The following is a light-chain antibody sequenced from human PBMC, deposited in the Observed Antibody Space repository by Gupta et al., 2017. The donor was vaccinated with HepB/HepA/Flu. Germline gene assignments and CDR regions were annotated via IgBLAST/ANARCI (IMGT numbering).Light chain of an antibody. V-gene: IGKV1-9*01. CDR1: QDINSY. CDR2: SAS. Sequence: DIQLTQSPSFLSASVGDRVTITCRASQDINSYLIWYQQKPGKAPTLLIYSASTLQGGVPSRFSGSGSGTEFTLTISSLQPEDFATYYCQQVNSYPITFGQGTLMDIK. J-gene: IGKJ5*01. CDR3: QQVNSYPIT.